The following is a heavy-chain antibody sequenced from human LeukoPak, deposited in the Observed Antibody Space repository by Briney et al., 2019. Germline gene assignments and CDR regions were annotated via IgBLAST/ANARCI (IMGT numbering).Heavy chain of an antibody. J-gene: IGHJ3*02. CDR1: GCTFSSYV. Sequence: GGSLRLSCAASGCTFSSYVMSWVRQAPGKGLQWVSAISDSGSSTYYADPVRGRFTISRDNSKNTLSLQMNSLRAEDTAVYYCAKNGRRGSSGSYDPFDIWGQGTMVTVSS. CDR2: ISDSGSST. CDR3: AKNGRRGSSGSYDPFDI. V-gene: IGHV3-23*01. D-gene: IGHD3-22*01.